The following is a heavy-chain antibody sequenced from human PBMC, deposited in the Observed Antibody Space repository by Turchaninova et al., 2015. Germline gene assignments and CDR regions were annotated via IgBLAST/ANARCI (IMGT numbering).Heavy chain of an antibody. J-gene: IGHJ4*02. CDR2: INPSGGST. CDR3: ARGDDTHIVANGEDY. D-gene: IGHD5-12*01. V-gene: IGHV1-46*01. Sequence: QVQLVQSGAAVKTLGASVTVSCRASGYTFTSYSMTWVRQGPGQGLEWMGIINPSGGSTSYAQKFQGRVTMTRDTSTSTVYMELSSLRSEDTAVYYCARGDDTHIVANGEDYWGQGTLVTVSS. CDR1: GYTFTSYS.